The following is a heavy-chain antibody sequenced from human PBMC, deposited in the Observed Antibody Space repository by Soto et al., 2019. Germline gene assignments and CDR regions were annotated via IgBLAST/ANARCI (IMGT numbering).Heavy chain of an antibody. CDR3: ARDYSSIWIYNGLDP. CDR2: INPSGGST. CDR1: GYTFTSYY. J-gene: IGHJ5*02. D-gene: IGHD6-13*01. V-gene: IGHV1-46*03. Sequence: ASVKVSCKASGYTFTSYYMHWVRQAPGQGLEWMGIINPSGGSTSYAQKFQGRVTMTRDTSTSTVYMELSSLRSEDTAVYYCARDYSSIWIYNGLDPWGQGTLVTVSS.